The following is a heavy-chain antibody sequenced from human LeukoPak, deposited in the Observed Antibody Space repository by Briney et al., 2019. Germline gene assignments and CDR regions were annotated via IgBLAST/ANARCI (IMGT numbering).Heavy chain of an antibody. J-gene: IGHJ4*02. Sequence: GVPLTLPCGASSFTFCRLWMNWLREAPGKALEGGDNKKQDGSEKYYVDSVKGRFTISRDNAKNSLYLQMNSLRAEDTAVYYCARELLGHGYNSGDFDYWGQGTLVTVSS. CDR3: ARELLGHGYNSGDFDY. V-gene: IGHV3-7*01. CDR2: KKQDGSEK. CDR1: SFTFCRLW. D-gene: IGHD5-24*01.